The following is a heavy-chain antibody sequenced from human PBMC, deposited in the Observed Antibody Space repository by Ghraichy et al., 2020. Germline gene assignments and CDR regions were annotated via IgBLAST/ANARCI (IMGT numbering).Heavy chain of an antibody. Sequence: SETLSLTCTVSGVSISDGHWSWVRQPPGKPLQYIGHSYTSGYINYNPSLKSRVAMSLDTSRNQFSLKLSSVTAADTAFYYCTTYLEGRGGRGYWGQGTLVTLSS. CDR2: SYTSGYI. CDR3: TTYLEGRGGRGY. D-gene: IGHD3-3*01. J-gene: IGHJ4*02. V-gene: IGHV4-4*07. CDR1: GVSISDGH.